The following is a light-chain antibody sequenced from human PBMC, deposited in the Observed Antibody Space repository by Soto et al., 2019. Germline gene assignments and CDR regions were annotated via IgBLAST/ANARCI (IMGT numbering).Light chain of an antibody. CDR3: QQYGSGRT. Sequence: EIVLTQSPGTLSLSPGERATLSCRASQSVSSSYLAWYQQKPGQAPRLLIYGASSRATGIPDRFSGSGSGTDFTLTISRLEPEDFAVDYCQQYGSGRTFGQGTKVEIK. J-gene: IGKJ1*01. CDR1: QSVSSSY. V-gene: IGKV3-20*01. CDR2: GAS.